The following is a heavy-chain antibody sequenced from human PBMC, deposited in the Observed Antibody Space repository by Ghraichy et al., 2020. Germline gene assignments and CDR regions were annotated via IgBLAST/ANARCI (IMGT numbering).Heavy chain of an antibody. CDR2: INGGGDMT. J-gene: IGHJ4*02. CDR1: GFIFTNYA. D-gene: IGHD3-3*02. V-gene: IGHV3-23*01. Sequence: GESLNISCVASGFIFTNYAMSWVRQAPGKGLEWVSAINGGGDMTYYAASVKGRFTISRDNSKNTLYLQLNSLRVEDTASYHCARWSARSGISRFVDSWGQGTLVTVSS. CDR3: ARWSARSGISRFVDS.